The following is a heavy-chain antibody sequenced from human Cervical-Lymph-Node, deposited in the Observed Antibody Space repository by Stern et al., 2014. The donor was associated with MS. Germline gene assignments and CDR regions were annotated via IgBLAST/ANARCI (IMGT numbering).Heavy chain of an antibody. J-gene: IGHJ5*02. CDR2: IYYSGNT. V-gene: IGHV4-31*03. Sequence: VQLVQSGPGLVKHSQTLSLTCSVSGASISSGTYHWTWIRQHPGEGLEWIGNIYYSGNTHYNPSLKSRVFISLDTSKNQFSLRLSSVTSADTAVYYCARVRHDYSNYWFDPWGQGTLVTVSS. D-gene: IGHD4-11*01. CDR3: ARVRHDYSNYWFDP. CDR1: GASISSGTYH.